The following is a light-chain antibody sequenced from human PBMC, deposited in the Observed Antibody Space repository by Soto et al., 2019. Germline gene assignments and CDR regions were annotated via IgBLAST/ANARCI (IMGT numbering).Light chain of an antibody. CDR2: AVS. Sequence: EIVLTQSPGTLSLSPGERATLSCRASQSVDSRYLAWYQQKPGQAPRLLIHAVSRRATGIPDRFSGSGSGTDFTLTISRLEPEDFAEYYCQQYGSSPRYSFGQGTKLEIK. J-gene: IGKJ2*03. CDR3: QQYGSSPRYS. CDR1: QSVDSRY. V-gene: IGKV3-20*01.